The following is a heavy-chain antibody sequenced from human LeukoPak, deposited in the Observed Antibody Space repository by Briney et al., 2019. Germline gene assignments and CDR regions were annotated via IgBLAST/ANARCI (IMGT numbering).Heavy chain of an antibody. CDR3: AKEIVALGTNAFDI. V-gene: IGHV3-43*02. CDR2: INEDGGNT. Sequence: GVSLRLSCAASGFSFDDYPMHWVRQAPGKGLEWVSLINEDGGNTFYADSVRGRFTISRDNNKYSLYLQMNSLRTEDTALYYCAKEIVALGTNAFDIWGQGTIVTVSS. D-gene: IGHD3-16*02. J-gene: IGHJ3*02. CDR1: GFSFDDYP.